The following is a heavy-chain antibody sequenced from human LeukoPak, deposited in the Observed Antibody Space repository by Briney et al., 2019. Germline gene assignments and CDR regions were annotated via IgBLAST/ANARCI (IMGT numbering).Heavy chain of an antibody. V-gene: IGHV3-74*01. CDR3: ARAPSEIGGYYPEYFRH. CDR1: GFTFSSYW. D-gene: IGHD3-22*01. Sequence: GGSLRLSCAASGFTFSSYWMHWVRQAPGKGLVWVSRIKSDGGTRYADSVKGRFTISRDNAKNTVSLQMTSLIAEDTGVYYCARAPSEIGGYYPEYFRHWGQGTLVIVSS. J-gene: IGHJ1*01. CDR2: IKSDGGT.